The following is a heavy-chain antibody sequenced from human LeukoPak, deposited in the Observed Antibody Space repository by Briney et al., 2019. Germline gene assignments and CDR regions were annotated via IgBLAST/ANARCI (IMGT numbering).Heavy chain of an antibody. CDR1: GYSISSANW. D-gene: IGHD1-26*01. Sequence: SDTLSLTCAVSGYSISSANWWGWIRQSPGRGLEWIGYIYNTGSTHYNPSLTSRVTMSVDKSKNQFSLKLTSVTAVDTGVYYCAKKGNGISYFDSWGQGTLVTVSS. CDR3: AKKGNGISYFDS. J-gene: IGHJ4*02. CDR2: IYNTGST. V-gene: IGHV4-28*01.